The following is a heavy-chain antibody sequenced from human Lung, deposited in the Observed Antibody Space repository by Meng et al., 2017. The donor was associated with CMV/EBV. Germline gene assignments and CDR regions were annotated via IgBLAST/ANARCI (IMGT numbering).Heavy chain of an antibody. CDR3: ASIAKYSSSWHN. V-gene: IGHV3-72*01. J-gene: IGHJ4*02. D-gene: IGHD6-13*01. CDR1: GFTFSDHY. CDR2: SRNKANSYTT. Sequence: GESXKISCAASGFTFSDHYMDWVRQAPGKGLEWVSRSRNKANSYTTDYAASVKGRFTISRDDSKNSLYLQMNSLKTEDTAVYYCASIAKYSSSWHNWGQGTLVTVSS.